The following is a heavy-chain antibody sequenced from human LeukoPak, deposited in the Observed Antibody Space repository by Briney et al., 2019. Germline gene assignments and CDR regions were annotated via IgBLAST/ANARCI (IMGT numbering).Heavy chain of an antibody. J-gene: IGHJ4*02. CDR2: ISAYNGNT. CDR3: ARDRTARIAAAPDY. D-gene: IGHD6-13*01. Sequence: GSSVKVSCKASGGTFSSYGISWVRQAPGQGLEWMGWISAYNGNTNYAQKLQGRVTMTTDTSTSTAYMELRSLRSDDTAVYYCARDRTARIAAAPDYWGQGTLVTVSS. CDR1: GGTFSSYG. V-gene: IGHV1-18*01.